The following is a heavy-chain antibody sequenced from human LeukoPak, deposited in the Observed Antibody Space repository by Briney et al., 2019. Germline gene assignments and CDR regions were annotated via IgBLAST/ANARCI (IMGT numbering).Heavy chain of an antibody. Sequence: GGSLRLSCAASGFTFSSYAMSWVRQAPGKGLGWVSAISGSGGSTYYADSVKGRFTISRDNSKNTLYLQMNSLRAEDTAVYYCAKDSTSCYSCDYYYGMDVWGQGTTVTVSS. D-gene: IGHD2-2*02. CDR2: ISGSGGST. V-gene: IGHV3-23*01. CDR3: AKDSTSCYSCDYYYGMDV. J-gene: IGHJ6*02. CDR1: GFTFSSYA.